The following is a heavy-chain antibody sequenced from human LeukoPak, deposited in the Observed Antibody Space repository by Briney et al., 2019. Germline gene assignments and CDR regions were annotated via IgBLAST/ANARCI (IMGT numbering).Heavy chain of an antibody. J-gene: IGHJ4*02. CDR1: GDSISSNSYY. D-gene: IGHD2-2*02. V-gene: IGHV4-39*07. CDR3: ARTLYPWNFDY. Sequence: SETLSLTCTVSGDSISSNSYYWGWIRQPPGKGLEWIASIYYSGITYYNPSLKRPVTISVATSMNQFSLKLSSVTAADTAVYYCARTLYPWNFDYWGQGTLVTVSS. CDR2: IYYSGIT.